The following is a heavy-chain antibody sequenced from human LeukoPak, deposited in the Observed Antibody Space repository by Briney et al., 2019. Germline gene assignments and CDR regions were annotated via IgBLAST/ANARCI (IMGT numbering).Heavy chain of an antibody. CDR3: AGGRPPGTEGRLDS. D-gene: IGHD3-16*01. J-gene: IGHJ4*02. CDR1: GDSISSYY. Sequence: ASETLSLTCTVSGDSISSYYWSWIRQPPGKGLEWIGWICNSGSTDYNPSLKSRVAMSEDTSKKQFSLGLSSVTAADTAVYYCAGGRPPGTEGRLDSWGQGTLVTVSS. V-gene: IGHV4-4*09. CDR2: ICNSGST.